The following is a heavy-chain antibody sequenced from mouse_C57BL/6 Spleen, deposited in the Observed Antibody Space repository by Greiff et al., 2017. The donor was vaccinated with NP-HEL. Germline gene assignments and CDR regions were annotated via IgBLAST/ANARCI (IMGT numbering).Heavy chain of an antibody. V-gene: IGHV1-85*01. CDR1: GYTFTSYD. Sequence: QVQLQQSGPELVKPGASVKLSCKASGYTFTSYDINWVKQRPGQGLEWIGWIYPRDGSTKYNEKFNVKATLTVDTSASTAYMELHSLTSEDSAVYFCARRLIYYDYDFFDYWGQGTTLTVSS. D-gene: IGHD2-4*01. J-gene: IGHJ2*01. CDR3: ARRLIYYDYDFFDY. CDR2: IYPRDGST.